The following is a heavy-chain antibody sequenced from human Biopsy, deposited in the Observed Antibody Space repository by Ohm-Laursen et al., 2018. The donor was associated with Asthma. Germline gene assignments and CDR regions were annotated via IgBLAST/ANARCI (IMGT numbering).Heavy chain of an antibody. CDR2: HDHEEGGT. V-gene: IGHV1-24*01. D-gene: IGHD4-17*01. CDR1: GYSLTDLS. Sequence: VASVKVSCKLSGYSLTDLSMHWVRQAPGQGLEWMGGHDHEEGGTVSARRFQGRVTTTEDTSTDTAYMELSSLSSDDTAVYYCASDFPKDYVRYNFQFWGQGTLVTVSS. CDR3: ASDFPKDYVRYNFQF. J-gene: IGHJ4*02.